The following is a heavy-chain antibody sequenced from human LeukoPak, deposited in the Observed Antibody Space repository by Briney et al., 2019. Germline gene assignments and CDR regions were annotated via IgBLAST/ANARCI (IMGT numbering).Heavy chain of an antibody. CDR3: ARQRNTDSSGYYYLYYFDY. CDR2: IYYGGST. D-gene: IGHD3-22*01. CDR1: GGSISSSSYY. V-gene: IGHV4-39*01. Sequence: SETLSLTCTVSGGSISSSSYYWGWIRQPPGKGLEWIGGIYYGGSTYYNPSLKSRVTISVDTSRNQFSLKLNSVTAADTAVYYCARQRNTDSSGYYYLYYFDYWGQGTLVTVSS. J-gene: IGHJ4*02.